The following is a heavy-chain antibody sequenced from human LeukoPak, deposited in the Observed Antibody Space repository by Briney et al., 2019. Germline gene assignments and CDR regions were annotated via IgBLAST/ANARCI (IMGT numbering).Heavy chain of an antibody. CDR1: GFTSSTYD. V-gene: IGHV3-23*01. CDR2: VRVNGRST. Sequence: GRSLRLSCTASGFTSSTYDMSWVRQAPGKGLEWVSTVRVNGRSTYYADSVKGRFTISRDNSKNTLYLQMNSLRAEDTALYYCAKPGEASNYYFDYWGQGALVTVSS. J-gene: IGHJ4*02. CDR3: AKPGEASNYYFDY. D-gene: IGHD2-21*01.